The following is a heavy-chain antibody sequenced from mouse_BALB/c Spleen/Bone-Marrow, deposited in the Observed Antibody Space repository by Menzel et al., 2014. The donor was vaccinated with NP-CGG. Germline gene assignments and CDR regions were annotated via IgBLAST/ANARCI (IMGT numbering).Heavy chain of an antibody. V-gene: IGHV1-69*01. CDR1: GYTFTDKW. CDR3: ARGGHDFSLDY. Sequence: SGAEFVMPGASVKMSCKASGYTFTDKWMHWVKQRPGQGLEWIGAIDTSDSYINYNQKFKGKASLTVDASSSTAYMHLSSLTSDDSAVYCCARGGHDFSLDYWGQGTSVIVSS. D-gene: IGHD2-4*01. CDR2: IDTSDSYI. J-gene: IGHJ4*01.